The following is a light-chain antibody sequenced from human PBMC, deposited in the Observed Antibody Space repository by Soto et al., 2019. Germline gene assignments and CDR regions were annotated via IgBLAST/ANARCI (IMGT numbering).Light chain of an antibody. CDR2: EVT. J-gene: IGLJ1*01. V-gene: IGLV2-23*02. Sequence: QSVLTQPVSVSGSPGQSITISCTGTSSEVGSYNLVSWYQQHPGKAPKLMIYEVTKRPSGVSNRFSGSKSGNTASLTISGPQAEDEADYYCCSFAGGRTYVFGTGTKVTVL. CDR1: SSEVGSYNL. CDR3: CSFAGGRTYV.